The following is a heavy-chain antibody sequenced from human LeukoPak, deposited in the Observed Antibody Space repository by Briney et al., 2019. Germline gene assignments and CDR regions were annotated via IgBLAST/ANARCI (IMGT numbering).Heavy chain of an antibody. CDR1: GFTVSSNY. J-gene: IGHJ5*02. D-gene: IGHD2-15*01. CDR2: IYSGGST. Sequence: GGSLRLSCAASGFTVSSNYMSWVRQAPGKGLEWVSVIYSGGSTYYADSVKGRFTISRDNSKNTLYLQMNSLRAEDTAVYYCARDTILGDCSGGSCETSTWGQGTLVTVSS. V-gene: IGHV3-53*01. CDR3: ARDTILGDCSGGSCETST.